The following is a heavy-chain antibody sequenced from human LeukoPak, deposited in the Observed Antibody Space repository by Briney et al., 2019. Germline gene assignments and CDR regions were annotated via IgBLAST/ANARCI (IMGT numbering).Heavy chain of an antibody. V-gene: IGHV4-59*11. D-gene: IGHD3-22*01. J-gene: IGHJ4*02. Sequence: SQTLSLTCTVSGGSLEGLYWSWIRQSPEKGLEWIGNVFHTGVTSYNLSLKSRVTISVDTSRNQFSLTMTSMTAADTAIYYCTRGGGSGYYFGIPRYYFDAWGQGVLVTVSS. CDR1: GGSLEGLY. CDR3: TRGGGSGYYFGIPRYYFDA. CDR2: VFHTGVT.